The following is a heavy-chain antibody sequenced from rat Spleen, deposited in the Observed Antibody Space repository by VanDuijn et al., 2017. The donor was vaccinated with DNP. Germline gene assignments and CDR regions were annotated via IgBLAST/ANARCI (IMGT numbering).Heavy chain of an antibody. CDR1: GFSLTSNN. D-gene: IGHD1-5*01. Sequence: QVQLKESGPGLVQPSQTLSLTCTVAGFSLTSNNVHWVRQPPGKGLEWMGVIWNNGGTRYNSVLKSRLRISKDTSKSQVFLKMNSLQTTDTATYYCARDIGTTSFDYWGQGVMVTVSS. J-gene: IGHJ2*01. CDR3: ARDIGTTSFDY. V-gene: IGHV2-41*01. CDR2: IWNNGGT.